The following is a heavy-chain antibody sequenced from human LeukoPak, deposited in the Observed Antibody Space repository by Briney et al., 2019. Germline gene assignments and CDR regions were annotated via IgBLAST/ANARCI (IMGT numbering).Heavy chain of an antibody. V-gene: IGHV4-59*12. CDR2: IYYSGSA. CDR3: ARDSITIFGVVNWFDP. J-gene: IGHJ5*02. Sequence: SETLSLTCTVSGGSISSYYWSWIRQPPGKGLEWIGYIYYSGSAKYSPSLKSRVTISVDTSKNQFSLKLSSVTAADTAVYYCARDSITIFGVVNWFDPWGQGTLVTVSS. CDR1: GGSISSYY. D-gene: IGHD3-3*01.